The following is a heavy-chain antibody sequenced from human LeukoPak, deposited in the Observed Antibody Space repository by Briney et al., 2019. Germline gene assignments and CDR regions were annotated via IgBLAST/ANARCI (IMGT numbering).Heavy chain of an antibody. CDR2: LYYSGST. J-gene: IGHJ3*02. D-gene: IGHD2-2*01. CDR1: GGSISRYY. CDR3: ARDPGTSWYAFDI. Sequence: SETLSLTFTVSGGSISRYYWSWIRQAPGKGLEGSGYLYYSGSTNYNPSLKSRVTISVGTSKNQFSLKLSSVTAADTAVYYCARDPGTSWYAFDIWGQGTMVTVSS. V-gene: IGHV4-59*01.